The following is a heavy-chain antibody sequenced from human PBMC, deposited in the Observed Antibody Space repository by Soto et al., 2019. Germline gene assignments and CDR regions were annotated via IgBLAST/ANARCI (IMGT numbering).Heavy chain of an antibody. CDR2: IYYSGST. J-gene: IGHJ5*02. Sequence: QVQLQESGPGLVKPSQTLSLTCTVSGGSISSGGYYWSWIRQPPAKGLEWIGYIYYSGSTYYNPSLKSRVTISVDTSKNQFSLKLSSVTAADTAVYYCASVVPAALNWFDPWGQGTLVTVSS. CDR3: ASVVPAALNWFDP. CDR1: GGSISSGGYY. V-gene: IGHV4-31*03. D-gene: IGHD2-2*01.